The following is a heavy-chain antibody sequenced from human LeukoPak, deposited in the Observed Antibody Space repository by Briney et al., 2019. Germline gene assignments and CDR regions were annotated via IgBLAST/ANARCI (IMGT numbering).Heavy chain of an antibody. V-gene: IGHV4-38-2*02. CDR3: ARGYYYYGMDV. J-gene: IGHJ6*02. Sequence: PSETLSLTCTVSGYSISSGYYWGWIRQPPGKGLEWIGSIYHSGSTYYNPSLKSRVTISVDTSKNQFSLKLSSVTAADTAVYYCARGYYYYGMDVWGQGTTVTVSS. CDR1: GYSISSGYY. CDR2: IYHSGST.